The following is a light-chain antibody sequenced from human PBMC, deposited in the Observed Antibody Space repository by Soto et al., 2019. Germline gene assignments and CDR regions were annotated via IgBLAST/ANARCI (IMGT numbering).Light chain of an antibody. CDR1: QTVTSNY. V-gene: IGKV3-20*01. J-gene: IGKJ1*01. CDR3: QQYAGSPST. Sequence: EIVLTQSPGTLSLSPGARATLSCRASQTVTSNYLAWYQRKPGQAPRLLIYGASSRATDIPDRFSGSGSGTDFTLTITRLEPEDFAVYFCQQYAGSPSTFGQGTKGEIK. CDR2: GAS.